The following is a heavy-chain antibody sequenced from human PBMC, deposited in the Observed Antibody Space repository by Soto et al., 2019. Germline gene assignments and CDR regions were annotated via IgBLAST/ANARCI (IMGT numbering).Heavy chain of an antibody. CDR2: IIPIFGTA. D-gene: IGHD3-22*01. CDR1: GGTFSSYA. J-gene: IGHJ4*02. Sequence: VASVKVSCKASGGTFSSYAISWVRQAPGQGLEWMGGIIPIFGTANYAQKFQGRVTITADESTSTAYMELSSLRSEDTAVYYCARDYYDSSGRGYYFDYWGQGTLVTVSS. V-gene: IGHV1-69*13. CDR3: ARDYYDSSGRGYYFDY.